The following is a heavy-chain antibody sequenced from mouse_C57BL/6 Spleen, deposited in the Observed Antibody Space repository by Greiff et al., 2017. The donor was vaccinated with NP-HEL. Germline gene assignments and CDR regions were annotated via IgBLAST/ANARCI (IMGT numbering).Heavy chain of an antibody. CDR2: IDPSDSET. CDR1: GYTFTSYW. Sequence: QVQLQQPGAELVRPGSSVKLSCKASGYTFTSYWMHWVKQRPIQGLEWIGNIDPSDSETHYNQKFKDKATLTVDKSSSTAYMQLSSLTSEDSAVYYCAREDDYDAMDYWGQGTSVTVSS. J-gene: IGHJ4*01. V-gene: IGHV1-52*01. CDR3: AREDDYDAMDY.